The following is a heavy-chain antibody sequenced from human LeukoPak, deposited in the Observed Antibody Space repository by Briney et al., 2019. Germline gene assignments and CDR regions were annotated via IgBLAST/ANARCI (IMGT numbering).Heavy chain of an antibody. V-gene: IGHV4-61*02. CDR1: GDSISSGDYY. CDR2: ISSSGST. Sequence: SETLSLTCTVSGDSISSGDYYWSWIRQPAGKGLEWIGRISSSGSTNYNPSLKSRVTISVDTSKNQFSLKLSSVTAADTAVYYCARALVGATSYYYYYMDVWGKGTTVTVSS. D-gene: IGHD1-26*01. CDR3: ARALVGATSYYYYYMDV. J-gene: IGHJ6*03.